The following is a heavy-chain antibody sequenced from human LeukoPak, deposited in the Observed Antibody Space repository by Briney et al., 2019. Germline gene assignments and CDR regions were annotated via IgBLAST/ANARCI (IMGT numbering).Heavy chain of an antibody. J-gene: IGHJ4*02. V-gene: IGHV3-23*01. CDR3: AKEYSGYDFDY. D-gene: IGHD5-12*01. CDR2: TSGSGVDS. Sequence: GGSLRLSCAASGFTLRSYDMSWVRQAPGKGLEWVAATSGSGVDSYYADSVRGRFTISRDNSQNTLYLQMDSLRAEDTALYYCAKEYSGYDFDYWGQGTLVTVSS. CDR1: GFTLRSYD.